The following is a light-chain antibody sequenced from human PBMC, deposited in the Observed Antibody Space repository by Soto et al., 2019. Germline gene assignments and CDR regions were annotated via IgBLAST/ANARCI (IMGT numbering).Light chain of an antibody. CDR3: QQYINYSPST. Sequence: DILMTQSPSTLSASVGDKVTITCRASQSLTSWLAWYQQKPGKAPKLLIYDASTLQSGVPSRFSGSGSGTDFTLTISSLQPDDFATYYCQQYINYSPSTFGQGTKLEIK. V-gene: IGKV1-5*01. CDR1: QSLTSW. J-gene: IGKJ2*01. CDR2: DAS.